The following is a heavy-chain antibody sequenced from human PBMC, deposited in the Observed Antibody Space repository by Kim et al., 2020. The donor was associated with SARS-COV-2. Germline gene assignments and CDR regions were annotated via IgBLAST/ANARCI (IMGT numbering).Heavy chain of an antibody. Sequence: SETLSLTCTVSGGSISSYYWSWIRQPPGKGLEWFGYIYYSGSTNYNPSLKSRVTISVDTSKNQFSLKLSSVTAADTAVYYCARDSSGYLDYWGQGTLVTVSS. D-gene: IGHD3-22*01. V-gene: IGHV4-59*01. CDR1: GGSISSYY. CDR3: ARDSSGYLDY. CDR2: IYYSGST. J-gene: IGHJ4*02.